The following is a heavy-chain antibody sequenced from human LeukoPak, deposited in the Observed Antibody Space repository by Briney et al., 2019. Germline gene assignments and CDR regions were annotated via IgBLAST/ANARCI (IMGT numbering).Heavy chain of an antibody. CDR2: ISTYNGNT. CDR1: GYTFTSYG. D-gene: IGHD1-26*01. CDR3: ARAPSRVGQWPDAFDI. Sequence: ASVKVSCMASGYTFTSYGISWVRQAPGQGLEWMGWISTYNGNTNYAQKLQGRITMTIDTSTGTAYMELRSLGSDDTAVYHCARAPSRVGQWPDAFDIWGQGTMVTVSS. V-gene: IGHV1-18*01. J-gene: IGHJ3*02.